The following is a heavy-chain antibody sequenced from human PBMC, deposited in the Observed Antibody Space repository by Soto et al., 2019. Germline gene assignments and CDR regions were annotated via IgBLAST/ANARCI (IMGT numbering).Heavy chain of an antibody. CDR1: GFPFSTYA. Sequence: GGSLRLSCASSGFPFSTYAMSWFRQAPGNGPEWVSAISGSGCSTYYADSVKGRFTISRDNSKNTLYLQMNSLRAEDTAVYYCAKGRIHYYDSSGYYGYFDYWGQGTLVTVSS. J-gene: IGHJ4*02. V-gene: IGHV3-23*01. CDR2: ISGSGCST. CDR3: AKGRIHYYDSSGYYGYFDY. D-gene: IGHD3-22*01.